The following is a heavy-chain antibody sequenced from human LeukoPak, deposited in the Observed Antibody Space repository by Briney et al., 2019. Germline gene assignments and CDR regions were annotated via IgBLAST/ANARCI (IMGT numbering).Heavy chain of an antibody. D-gene: IGHD3-9*01. CDR2: IYYSGST. Sequence: SETLSLTCTVSGGSISSGGYYWSWICQPPGKGLEWIGYIYYSGSTYYNPSLKSRVTISVDTSKNQFSLKLSSVTAADTAVYYCAREYYDILTGYYESATYYFDYWGQGTLVTVSS. J-gene: IGHJ4*02. CDR1: GGSISSGGYY. CDR3: AREYYDILTGYYESATYYFDY. V-gene: IGHV4-31*03.